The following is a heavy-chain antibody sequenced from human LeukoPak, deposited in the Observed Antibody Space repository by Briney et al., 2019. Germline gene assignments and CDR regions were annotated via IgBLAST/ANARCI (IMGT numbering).Heavy chain of an antibody. CDR1: GFTFSSYA. Sequence: GGSLRLSCAASGFTFSSYAMSWVRQAPGKGLEWVSAISGSGGSTYYADSVKGRFTISRDNSKNTLYLHMNSLRAEDTAVYYCANAPPLYYYDSSGYYDYWGQGTLVTVSS. CDR3: ANAPPLYYYDSSGYYDY. CDR2: ISGSGGST. D-gene: IGHD3-22*01. V-gene: IGHV3-23*01. J-gene: IGHJ4*02.